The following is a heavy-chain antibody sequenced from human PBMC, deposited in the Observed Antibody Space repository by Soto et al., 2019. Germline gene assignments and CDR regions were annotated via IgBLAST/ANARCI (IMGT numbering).Heavy chain of an antibody. D-gene: IGHD3-10*01. CDR3: AKFKAYYYGSGDYFDY. CDR1: GFTFRSYA. CDR2: ISGSGGST. J-gene: IGHJ4*02. Sequence: GGSQRLSCTASGFTFRSYAMSWVRQAPGKGLEWVSAISGSGGSTYYADSVKGRFTISRDNSKNTLYLQMNSLRAEDTAVYYCAKFKAYYYGSGDYFDYWGQGTLVTVSS. V-gene: IGHV3-23*01.